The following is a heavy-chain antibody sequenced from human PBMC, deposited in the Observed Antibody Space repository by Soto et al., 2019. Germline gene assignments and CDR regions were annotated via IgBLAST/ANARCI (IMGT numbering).Heavy chain of an antibody. D-gene: IGHD3-3*01. CDR2: VYYTGTT. J-gene: IGHJ5*02. V-gene: IGHV4-61*01. Sequence: QVQLQESGPGLVKPSETLSLTCTVSGGFVSSASYFWSWIRQPPGKEMEFIAYVYYTGTTKYSPSLKSRASISLDTSKNQFSLNLSSVTTADTAIYYFARRRFGEVPYWFDPWGQGILVTVS. CDR3: ARRRFGEVPYWFDP. CDR1: GGFVSSASYF.